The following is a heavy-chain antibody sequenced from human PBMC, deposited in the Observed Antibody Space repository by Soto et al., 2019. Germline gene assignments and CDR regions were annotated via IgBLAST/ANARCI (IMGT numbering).Heavy chain of an antibody. J-gene: IGHJ4*02. Sequence: TLSLTCTVSGGSISSYYWSWIRQPPGKALEWLALIYWDDDKRYSPSLKSRLTITKDTSKNQVVLTMTNMDPVDTATYYCAHGGEISGYYDYWGQGTLVTVSS. D-gene: IGHD3-22*01. V-gene: IGHV2-5*08. CDR1: GGSISSYYW. CDR3: AHGGEISGYYDY. CDR2: IYWDDDK.